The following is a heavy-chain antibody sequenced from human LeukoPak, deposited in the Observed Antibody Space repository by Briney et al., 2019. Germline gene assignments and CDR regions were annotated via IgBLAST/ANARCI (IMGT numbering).Heavy chain of an antibody. D-gene: IGHD3-10*01. J-gene: IGHJ6*02. Sequence: GGSLRLSCAASGFTFSSYSMNWVRQAPGKGLEWVSYISSSSSTIYYADSVKGRFTISRDNAKNSLYLQMNSLRAEDTAVYYCARERVWSGGYYYYGMDVWGQGTTVTVSS. CDR1: GFTFSSYS. CDR3: ARERVWSGGYYYYGMDV. V-gene: IGHV3-48*01. CDR2: ISSSSSTI.